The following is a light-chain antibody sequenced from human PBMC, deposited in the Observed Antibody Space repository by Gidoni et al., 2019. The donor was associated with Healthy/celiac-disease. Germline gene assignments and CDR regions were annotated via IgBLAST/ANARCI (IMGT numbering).Light chain of an antibody. CDR2: ENN. CDR3: GTWDSSLRDVV. CDR1: SSNIGNNY. J-gene: IGLJ2*01. V-gene: IGLV1-51*02. Sequence: QSVLTQPPPVSAAPGQKVTISCSGSSSNIGNNYVSWYQQLPGTAPKLLIYENNKRPSGIPDRFSGSKSGTSATLGITGLQTGDEADYYCGTWDSSLRDVVFGGGTKLTVL.